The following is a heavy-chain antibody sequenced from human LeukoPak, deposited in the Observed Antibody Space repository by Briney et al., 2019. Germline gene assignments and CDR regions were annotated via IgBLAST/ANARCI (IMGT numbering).Heavy chain of an antibody. Sequence: SETLSLTCTVSGGSISSYYWSWIRQPPGKGLEGIGYIYYSGSTNYNPSLKSRVTISVDTSKNQFSLKLSSVTAADTAVYYCARTRKYYYDSSGYLDAFDIWGQGTMVTVSS. CDR1: GGSISSYY. J-gene: IGHJ3*02. CDR2: IYYSGST. V-gene: IGHV4-59*01. CDR3: ARTRKYYYDSSGYLDAFDI. D-gene: IGHD3-22*01.